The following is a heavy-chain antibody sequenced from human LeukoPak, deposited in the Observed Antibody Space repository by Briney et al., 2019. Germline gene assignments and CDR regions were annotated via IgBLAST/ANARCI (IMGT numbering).Heavy chain of an antibody. CDR1: GFTFSSYG. D-gene: IGHD3-10*01. J-gene: IGHJ4*02. Sequence: PGRSLRLSCAASGFTFSSYGMQWVRQAPGKGLEWVAVISYDGSNKYYADSVKGRFTISRDNSKNTLYLQMNSLRAEDTAVYYCAKVYGSGIDYWGRGTLVTVSS. CDR3: AKVYGSGIDY. CDR2: ISYDGSNK. V-gene: IGHV3-30*18.